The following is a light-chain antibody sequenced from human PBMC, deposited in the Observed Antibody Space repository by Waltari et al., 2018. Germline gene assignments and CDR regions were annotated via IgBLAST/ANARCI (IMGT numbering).Light chain of an antibody. J-gene: IGLJ3*02. CDR3: CSYAGNYVWV. V-gene: IGLV2-23*02. CDR1: SSDIGRYDI. CDR2: DVS. Sequence: QSALTQPAAVSGSPGQSVTISCTGASSDIGRYDIVSWYQQHPGNAPKLVISDVSKRPSGFSDRCSGSKSGDTASLTISGLQFEDEADYYCCSYAGNYVWVFGGGTRLTVL.